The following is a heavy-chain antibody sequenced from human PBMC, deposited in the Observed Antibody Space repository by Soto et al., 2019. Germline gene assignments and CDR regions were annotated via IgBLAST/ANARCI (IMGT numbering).Heavy chain of an antibody. D-gene: IGHD2-21*02. V-gene: IGHV3-48*02. CDR2: ITSSSTTI. J-gene: IGHJ4*02. CDR3: ARGRVGTAYFDY. Sequence: PWWSLRLCCAASGFTFTSNSMNWFRQAPGKGLEWISYITSSSTTIYYADSVKGRFTISRDSAKNSVYLQLNSLRDEDTALYYCARGRVGTAYFDYWGQGALVTVSS. CDR1: GFTFTSNS.